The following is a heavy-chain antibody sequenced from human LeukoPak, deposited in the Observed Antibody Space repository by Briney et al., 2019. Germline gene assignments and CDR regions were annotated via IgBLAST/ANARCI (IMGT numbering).Heavy chain of an antibody. J-gene: IGHJ4*02. D-gene: IGHD5-24*01. CDR3: ARDGRRDGYTDFDY. CDR1: GYTFTGYY. V-gene: IGHV1-2*06. CDR2: INPNSGGT. Sequence: ASVKVSCKASGYTFTGYYMHWVRQAPGQGLEWMGRINPNSGGTNYAQKFQGRVTMTRDTSISTAYMELSSLRSDDTAVYYCARDGRRDGYTDFDYWGQGTLVTVSS.